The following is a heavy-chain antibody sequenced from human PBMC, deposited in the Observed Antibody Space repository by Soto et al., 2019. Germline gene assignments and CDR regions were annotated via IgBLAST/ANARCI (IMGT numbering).Heavy chain of an antibody. J-gene: IGHJ4*02. CDR1: GFTFSSHA. CDR3: ARGPDYSNFGYFDY. CDR2: IWNAGNNK. D-gene: IGHD4-4*01. Sequence: QVQLVESGGGVVQPGRSLRLSCAASGFTFSSHAMNWVRQAPGKGLEWVALIWNAGNNKYYADAGSVKGRFTSSRDNSRNTLYLEMNSVRADDTGVYYCARGPDYSNFGYFDYWGQGTLVTVSS. V-gene: IGHV3-33*01.